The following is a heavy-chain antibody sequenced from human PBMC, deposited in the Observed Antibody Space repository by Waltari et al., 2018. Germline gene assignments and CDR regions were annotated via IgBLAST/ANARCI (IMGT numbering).Heavy chain of an antibody. J-gene: IGHJ4*02. CDR3: ARAAYSYGFDY. Sequence: RQAPGKGLEWVSSISSSSSYKYYADSVKGRFTISRDNAKNSLYLQMNSLRAEDTAVYYCARAAYSYGFDYWGQGTLVTVSS. V-gene: IGHV3-21*01. CDR2: ISSSSSYK. D-gene: IGHD5-18*01.